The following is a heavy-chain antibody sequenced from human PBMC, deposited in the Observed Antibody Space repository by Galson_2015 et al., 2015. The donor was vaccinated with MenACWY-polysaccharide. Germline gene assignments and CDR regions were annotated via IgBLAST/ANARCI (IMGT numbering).Heavy chain of an antibody. Sequence: SLRLSCAASGFTFSNYAMTWVRQAPGKGLEWVSAISGSGGTTYYADSVKGRFTISRDNSKNTLFLEMSSLRAEDTAVYYCAKGKISGFLNWFDPWGQGTLDTVSS. CDR1: GFTFSNYA. J-gene: IGHJ5*02. V-gene: IGHV3-23*01. CDR3: AKGKISGFLNWFDP. CDR2: ISGSGGTT. D-gene: IGHD3-22*01.